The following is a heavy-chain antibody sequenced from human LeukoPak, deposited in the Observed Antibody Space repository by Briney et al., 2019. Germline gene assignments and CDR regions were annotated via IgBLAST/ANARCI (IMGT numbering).Heavy chain of an antibody. D-gene: IGHD5-18*01. CDR3: ARGPFTWIQLWLGGAFDI. Sequence: SVKVSCKASGGTFSSYAISWVRQAPGQGLEWMGGIIPIFGTANYAQTFQGRVTITTDESTSTAYMELSSLRSEDTAVYYCARGPFTWIQLWLGGAFDIWGQGTMVTVSS. CDR1: GGTFSSYA. J-gene: IGHJ3*02. V-gene: IGHV1-69*05. CDR2: IIPIFGTA.